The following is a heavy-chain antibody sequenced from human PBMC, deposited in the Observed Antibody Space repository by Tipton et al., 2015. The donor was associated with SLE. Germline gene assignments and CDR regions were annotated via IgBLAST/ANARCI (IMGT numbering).Heavy chain of an antibody. CDR3: ARDMRIVGASPFQDYFDY. J-gene: IGHJ4*02. V-gene: IGHV3-23*01. CDR1: RFTFSTYG. CDR2: ISGSDGST. Sequence: SLRLSCAASRFTFSTYGMRWVRQSPEKGLEWVSSISGSDGSTYYADSVKGRFTISRDNSKNIVYLQMNNLRAEDTAVYYCARDMRIVGASPFQDYFDYWGQGRLVTVSS. D-gene: IGHD1-26*01.